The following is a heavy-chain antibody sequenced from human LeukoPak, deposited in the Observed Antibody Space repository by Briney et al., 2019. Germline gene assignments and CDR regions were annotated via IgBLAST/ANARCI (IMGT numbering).Heavy chain of an antibody. CDR1: GFTFSSYS. CDR3: ARVSVRGAFDI. D-gene: IGHD3-16*01. CDR2: ISSSSSTI. V-gene: IGHV3-48*04. J-gene: IGHJ3*02. Sequence: PGGSLRLSCAASGFTFSSYSMNWVRQAPGKGLEWVSYISSSSSTIYYADSVKGRFTISRDNAKNSLYLQMNSLRAEDTAVYYCARVSVRGAFDIWGQGTMVTVSS.